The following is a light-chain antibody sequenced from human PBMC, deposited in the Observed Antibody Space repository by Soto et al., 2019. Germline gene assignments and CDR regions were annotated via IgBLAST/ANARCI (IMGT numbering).Light chain of an antibody. CDR3: QQYNNWWT. V-gene: IGKV3-15*01. J-gene: IGKJ1*01. CDR2: GAS. Sequence: EIVMTQSPATLSVSPGERATLSCRASQSINSNLAWYQQKPGQTPRLLIYGASTRATGIPARFSGSGSGTDFTLTISRLQAEDVAVYYCQQYNNWWTFGQGTKVEIK. CDR1: QSINSN.